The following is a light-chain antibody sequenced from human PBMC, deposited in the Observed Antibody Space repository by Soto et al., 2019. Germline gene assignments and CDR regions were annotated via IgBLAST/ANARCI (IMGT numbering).Light chain of an antibody. CDR2: GAS. V-gene: IGKV3-15*01. CDR1: QSVSSN. Sequence: EIVMTQSPATLSVSPGERATLSCRASQSVSSNLAWYQQKPGQAPRLLIYGASTRATSIPARFSGSGSGTEFTLTISRLQSEDFAVYYCQQYNNWPPVITFGPGTKVDIK. J-gene: IGKJ3*01. CDR3: QQYNNWPPVIT.